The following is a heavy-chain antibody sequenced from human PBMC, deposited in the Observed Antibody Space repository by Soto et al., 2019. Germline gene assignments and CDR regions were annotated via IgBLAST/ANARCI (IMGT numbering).Heavy chain of an antibody. Sequence: SVKVSCKASGGTFSSYAISWVRQAPGQGLEWMGGIIPIFGTANYAQKFQGRVTITADESTSTAYMELSSLRSEDTAVYYCANAAGTLRYSYYGMDVWGQGTTVTVSS. J-gene: IGHJ6*02. V-gene: IGHV1-69*13. CDR2: IIPIFGTA. CDR1: GGTFSSYA. D-gene: IGHD6-13*01. CDR3: ANAAGTLRYSYYGMDV.